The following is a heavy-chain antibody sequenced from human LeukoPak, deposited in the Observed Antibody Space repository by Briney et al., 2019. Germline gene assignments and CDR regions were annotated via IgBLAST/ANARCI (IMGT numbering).Heavy chain of an antibody. CDR3: ARDVGGGYCSSTSCYTGLHDAFDI. CDR1: GGSISSGSYY. D-gene: IGHD2-2*02. CDR2: IYTNGST. J-gene: IGHJ3*02. Sequence: TPSQTLSLTCTVSGGSISSGSYYWSWIRQPAGKGLEWIGRIYTNGSTNYNPSLKSRVTISVDTSKNQFSLKLSSVTAADTAVYYCARDVGGGYCSSTSCYTGLHDAFDIWGQGTMVTVSS. V-gene: IGHV4-61*02.